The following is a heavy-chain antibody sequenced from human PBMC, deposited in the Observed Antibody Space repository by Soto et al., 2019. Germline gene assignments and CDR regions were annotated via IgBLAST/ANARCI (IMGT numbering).Heavy chain of an antibody. J-gene: IGHJ5*01. CDR3: VKDAGSSGWYKWFDT. CDR2: IRWNSGRK. Sequence: EVQLVESGGGLVQPGRSLRLSCAASGFTFDDYGMHWVRQAPGKGLEWVSSIRWNSGRKDYAHSVKGRFAISRDNAKNSLSLQMTSLRAEDTALYYCVKDAGSSGWYKWFDTWGHGTLVTVSS. CDR1: GFTFDDYG. D-gene: IGHD6-19*01. V-gene: IGHV3-9*01.